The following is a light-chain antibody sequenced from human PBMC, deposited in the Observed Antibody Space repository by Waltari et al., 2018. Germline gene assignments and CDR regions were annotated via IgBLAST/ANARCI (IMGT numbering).Light chain of an antibody. J-gene: IGKJ1*01. CDR1: QSIDGW. CDR2: TAS. Sequence: DIQMTQSPSTLSASAGDRVTITCRASQSIDGWLTWYQQKAGKGPRFLIYTASTLESGAPSRFSGSGSETEFSLSIRSLQPDDGAPYCCQPYDDYSSSYGQGTKVEIK. V-gene: IGKV1-5*03. CDR3: QPYDDYSSS.